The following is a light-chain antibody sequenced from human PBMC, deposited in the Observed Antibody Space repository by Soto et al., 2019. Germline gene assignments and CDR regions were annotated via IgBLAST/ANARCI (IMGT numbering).Light chain of an antibody. J-gene: IGKJ2*01. CDR3: QQSYSTRMYA. CDR2: AAS. CDR1: QSISSY. Sequence: DIQMTQSPSSLSASVGDRVTITCRASQSISSYLNWYQQKPGKAPKLLIYAASSLQSVVPSRFRGSGCLTDFTLTISSLQPEDFATYYCQQSYSTRMYAFGQGTKLEIK. V-gene: IGKV1-39*01.